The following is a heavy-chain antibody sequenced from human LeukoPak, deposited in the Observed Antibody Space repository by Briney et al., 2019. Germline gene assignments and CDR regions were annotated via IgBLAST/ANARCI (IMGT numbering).Heavy chain of an antibody. CDR2: INPSSGST. J-gene: IGHJ4*02. D-gene: IGHD3-10*01. Sequence: ASVKVSCKASGYTFTIYYMHWVRQAPGEGLEWMGVINPSSGSTSYAQKFQGRVTMTRDTSSGTVYMEVSSLRSEDTAVYYCARDYYGSGDLVYWGQGTLVTVSS. CDR1: GYTFTIYY. CDR3: ARDYYGSGDLVY. V-gene: IGHV1-46*01.